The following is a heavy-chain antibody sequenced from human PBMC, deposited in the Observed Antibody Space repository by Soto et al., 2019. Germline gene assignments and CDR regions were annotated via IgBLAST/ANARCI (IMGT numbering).Heavy chain of an antibody. CDR2: IYWDDDK. D-gene: IGHD5-12*01. Sequence: QITLKESGPTLVKPTQTLTLTCTFSGFSLSTTGVGVGWIRQPPGKALEWLALIYWDDDKRYSPSLKSRLTITKDTSKNQVVLTMTNMDPVDTATYYCAHVYGGYDNFDYWGQGTLVTVSS. CDR3: AHVYGGYDNFDY. V-gene: IGHV2-5*02. CDR1: GFSLSTTGVG. J-gene: IGHJ4*02.